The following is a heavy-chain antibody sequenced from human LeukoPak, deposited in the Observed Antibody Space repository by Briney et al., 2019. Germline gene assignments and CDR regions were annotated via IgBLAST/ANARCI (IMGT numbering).Heavy chain of an antibody. Sequence: SETLSLTCIVSGGSIGSYYWSWIRQPPGKGLEWIGHIYYSGSTNYNPSLRSRVTISVDTSKNQFSLRLSSVTAADTAVYYCARDRSDGSGYYGYYFDYWGQGTLVSVSS. D-gene: IGHD3-22*01. CDR3: ARDRSDGSGYYGYYFDY. CDR2: IYYSGST. V-gene: IGHV4-59*01. CDR1: GGSIGSYY. J-gene: IGHJ4*02.